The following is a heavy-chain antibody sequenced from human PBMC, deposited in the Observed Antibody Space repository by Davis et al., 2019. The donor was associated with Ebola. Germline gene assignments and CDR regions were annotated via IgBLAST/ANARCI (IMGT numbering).Heavy chain of an antibody. J-gene: IGHJ6*02. CDR2: IYYSGST. D-gene: IGHD1-20*01. Sequence: MPSETLSLTCTVSGGSVSSGSYYWSWIRQPPGKGLQWIGSIYYSGSTYYNPSLKSRVTISVDRSKNQFSLKLSSVTAADTAVYYCARRQFNWNGGGMDVWGQGTTVTVSS. CDR3: ARRQFNWNGGGMDV. CDR1: GGSVSSGSYY. V-gene: IGHV4-39*07.